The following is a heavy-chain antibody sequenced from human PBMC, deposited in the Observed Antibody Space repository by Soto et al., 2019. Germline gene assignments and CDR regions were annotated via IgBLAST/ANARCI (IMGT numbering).Heavy chain of an antibody. CDR3: ARVSYDFWSGPKFDY. D-gene: IGHD3-3*01. CDR2: INAGNGNT. CDR1: GYTFTSYA. V-gene: IGHV1-3*01. Sequence: QVQLVQSGAEVKKPGASVKVSCKASGYTFTSYAMHWVRQAPGQRLEWMGWINAGNGNTKYSQKFQGRVTITRHTSASTAYMELSSLRSEDTAVYYCARVSYDFWSGPKFDYWGQGTLVTVSS. J-gene: IGHJ4*02.